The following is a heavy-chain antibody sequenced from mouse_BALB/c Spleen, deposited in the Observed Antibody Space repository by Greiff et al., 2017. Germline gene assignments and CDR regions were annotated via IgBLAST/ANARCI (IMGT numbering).Heavy chain of an antibody. Sequence: EVQRVESGGGLVQPGGSLKLSCAASGFTFSSYGMSWVRQTPDKRLELVATINSNGGSTYYPDSVKGRFTISRENAKNTLYLQMSSLKSEDTAMYYCARGGYYYGSRPYYYAMDYWGQGTSVTVSS. CDR2: INSNGGST. D-gene: IGHD1-1*01. CDR1: GFTFSSYG. J-gene: IGHJ4*01. CDR3: ARGGYYYGSRPYYYAMDY. V-gene: IGHV5-6-3*01.